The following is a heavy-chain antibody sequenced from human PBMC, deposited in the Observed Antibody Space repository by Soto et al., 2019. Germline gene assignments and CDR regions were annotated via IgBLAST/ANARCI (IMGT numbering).Heavy chain of an antibody. CDR2: IYYSGST. CDR1: GGSISSYY. J-gene: IGHJ6*02. Sequence: SETLSLTCTVSGGSISSYYWSWIRQPPGKGLEWIGYIYYSGSTNYNPSLKSRVTISVDTSKNQFSLKLSSVTAADTAVYYCARYYGDYQGSYYYYGMDVWGQGTTVTVSS. CDR3: ARYYGDYQGSYYYYGMDV. D-gene: IGHD4-17*01. V-gene: IGHV4-59*08.